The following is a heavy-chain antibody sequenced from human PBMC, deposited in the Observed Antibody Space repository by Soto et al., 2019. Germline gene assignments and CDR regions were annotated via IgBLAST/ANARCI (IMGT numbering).Heavy chain of an antibody. CDR1: GDSISSYY. CDR3: ALRSMAVVPEY. J-gene: IGHJ4*02. D-gene: IGHD3-22*01. Sequence: QVQLQESGPGPVKPSETLSLTCAVSGDSISSYYCMWIRQPPGKGLESIGYLYYGRSANYNPSLKXRXTXSXXTSTNQCSLTLSSMTAADTAVYYCALRSMAVVPEYWGQGTLVTVSS. CDR2: LYYGRSA. V-gene: IGHV4-59*01.